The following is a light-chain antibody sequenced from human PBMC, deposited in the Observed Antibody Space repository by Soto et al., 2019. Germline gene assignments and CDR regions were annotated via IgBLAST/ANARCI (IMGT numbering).Light chain of an antibody. CDR2: GAS. CDR1: QGISSY. J-gene: IGKJ3*01. V-gene: IGKV1-9*01. Sequence: DIQLTRSPSFLSASVGDRVTITCRASQGISSYLAWYQKKSGKAPKVLIYGASTLQSGVPPRFSGSGSGTDFTLTISSLRSEDVATYYCQQLLTSPFNFGPGTKVDIK. CDR3: QQLLTSPFN.